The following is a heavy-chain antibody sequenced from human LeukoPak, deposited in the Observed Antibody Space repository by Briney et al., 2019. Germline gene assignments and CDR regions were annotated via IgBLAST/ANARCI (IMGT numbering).Heavy chain of an antibody. V-gene: IGHV3-30-3*01. CDR2: ISYDGSNK. J-gene: IGHJ4*02. CDR3: ARGAWTAYYLDS. Sequence: QSGGSLRLSCAASGFTFSSYAMHWVRQAPGKGLEWVAIISYDGSNKYYADSVKGRFTISRDNSKNTLYLQMNSLRAEDTAVYYCARGAWTAYYLDSWGQGTLVTVSS. CDR1: GFTFSSYA. D-gene: IGHD3/OR15-3a*01.